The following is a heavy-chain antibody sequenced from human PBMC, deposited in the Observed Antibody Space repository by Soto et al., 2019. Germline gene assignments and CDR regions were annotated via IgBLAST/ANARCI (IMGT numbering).Heavy chain of an antibody. CDR1: GGSISSGGYY. Sequence: QVQLQESGPGLVKPSQTLSLTCTVSGGSISSGGYYWSWIRQHPGKGLEWIGYIYYSGSTYYNPSRKSRVTISVDTSKNQFSLKLSSVTAADTAVYYCARGRRVRGVIVTPVDYWGQGTLVTVSS. CDR2: IYYSGST. V-gene: IGHV4-31*03. CDR3: ARGRRVRGVIVTPVDY. J-gene: IGHJ4*02. D-gene: IGHD3-10*01.